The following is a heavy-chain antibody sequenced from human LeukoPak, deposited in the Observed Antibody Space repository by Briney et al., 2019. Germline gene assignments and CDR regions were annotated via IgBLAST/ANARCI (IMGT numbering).Heavy chain of an antibody. V-gene: IGHV3-74*01. Sequence: GGSLRLSCAASGFTFTSYWMHWVRQAPGKGLVWVSRINTDGSTTNYADSVKGRFTISRDNAKNTLYLQMNSLRAEDMGVYYCARVGGTYGMNWYPPHFDHWGQGTLVTVSS. D-gene: IGHD6-13*01. CDR1: GFTFTSYW. J-gene: IGHJ4*02. CDR3: ARVGGTYGMNWYPPHFDH. CDR2: INTDGSTT.